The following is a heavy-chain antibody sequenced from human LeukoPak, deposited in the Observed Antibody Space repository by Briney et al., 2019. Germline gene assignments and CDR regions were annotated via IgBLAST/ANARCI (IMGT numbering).Heavy chain of an antibody. CDR3: AKEGSPVVTFDY. CDR2: IWYDGSNK. CDR1: GFTFSSYG. D-gene: IGHD2-15*01. J-gene: IGHJ4*02. V-gene: IGHV3-33*06. Sequence: GRSLRLSCAASGFTFSSYGMHWVRQAPGKGLEWVAVIWYDGSNKYYADSVKGRFTISRDNSKNTLYLQMNSLRAEDTAVYYCAKEGSPVVTFDYWGQGTLVTVSS.